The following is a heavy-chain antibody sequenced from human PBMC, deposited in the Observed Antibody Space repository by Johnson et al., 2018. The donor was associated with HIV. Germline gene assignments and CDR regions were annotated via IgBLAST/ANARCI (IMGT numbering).Heavy chain of an antibody. D-gene: IGHD6-13*01. V-gene: IGHV3-33*03. CDR1: GFTFINYG. J-gene: IGHJ3*02. CDR3: AKVAVATAAGGVPLDI. CDR2: TWFDVSKK. Sequence: QVQLVESGGGVVQPGRSLRLSCAASGFTFINYGMHWVRQAPGKGLEWVAGTWFDVSKKYYSDSVRGRFIISRDNSKNTLYLQMNSLRAEDTALYYCAKVAVATAAGGVPLDIWGPGTMVTVSA.